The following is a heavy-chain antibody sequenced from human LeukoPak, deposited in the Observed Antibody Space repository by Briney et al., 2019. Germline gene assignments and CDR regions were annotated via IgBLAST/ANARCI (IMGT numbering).Heavy chain of an antibody. J-gene: IGHJ4*02. CDR2: INHSGST. D-gene: IGHD3-10*01. CDR1: GGSFSGYY. CDR3: ARERTSGPFDY. V-gene: IGHV4-34*01. Sequence: PSETLSLTCAVYGGSFSGYYWSWIRQPPGKGLEWIGEINHSGSTNYNPSLKSRVTKSVDTSKNQFSLKLSSVTAADTAVYYCARERTSGPFDYWGQGTLVTVSS.